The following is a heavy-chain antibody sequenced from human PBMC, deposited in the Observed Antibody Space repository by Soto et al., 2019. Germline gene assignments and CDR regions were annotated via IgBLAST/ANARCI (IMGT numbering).Heavy chain of an antibody. CDR2: ISSTTNYI. CDR3: ARESEDLTSNFDY. Sequence: WGSLIVSCASSGFTFTMYSVNWVRQAPGKGLEWVSSISSTTNYIYYGDSMKGRFTISRDNAKNSLYLEMNSLRAEDTAVYYCARESEDLTSNFDYWGQGTLVTVSS. CDR1: GFTFTMYS. V-gene: IGHV3-21*06. J-gene: IGHJ4*02.